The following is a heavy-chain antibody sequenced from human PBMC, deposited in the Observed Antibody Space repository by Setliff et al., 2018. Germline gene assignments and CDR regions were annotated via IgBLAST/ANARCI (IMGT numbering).Heavy chain of an antibody. CDR3: ASANTTGYYYFDN. Sequence: GGSLRLSCAASGLIFTSYSMNWVRQAPGKGLEWVSSISSSSAYIYYADSVKGRFTISRDNAKNSVYLQMNSLRAEDTAAYYCASANTTGYYYFDNWGQGTLVTVSS. CDR2: ISSSSAYI. CDR1: GLIFTSYS. J-gene: IGHJ4*02. D-gene: IGHD5-12*01. V-gene: IGHV3-21*01.